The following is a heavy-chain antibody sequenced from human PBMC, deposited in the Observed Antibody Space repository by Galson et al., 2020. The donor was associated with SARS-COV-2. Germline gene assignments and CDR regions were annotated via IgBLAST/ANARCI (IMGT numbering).Heavy chain of an antibody. D-gene: IGHD6-19*01. Sequence: GGSLRLSCAASGFTFSNAWMSWVRQAPGKGLEWVGRIKSKTDGGTTDYAAPVKGRFTISRDDSKNTLYLQMNSLKTEDTAVYYCTTDVWSSGWYLPFDYWGQGTLVTVSS. V-gene: IGHV3-15*01. J-gene: IGHJ4*02. CDR2: IKSKTDGGTT. CDR3: TTDVWSSGWYLPFDY. CDR1: GFTFSNAW.